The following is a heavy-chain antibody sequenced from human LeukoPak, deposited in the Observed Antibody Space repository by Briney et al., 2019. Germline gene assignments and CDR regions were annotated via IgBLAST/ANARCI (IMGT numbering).Heavy chain of an antibody. J-gene: IGHJ4*02. Sequence: PGGSLRLSCAASGFTFSSYEMNWVRQAPGKGLEWVSYISSSGSTIYYADSVKGQFTISRDNSKNTLYLQMNSLRAEDTAVYYCAKEEWLLAVYFDYWGQGTLVTVSS. V-gene: IGHV3-48*03. D-gene: IGHD3-3*01. CDR3: AKEEWLLAVYFDY. CDR1: GFTFSSYE. CDR2: ISSSGSTI.